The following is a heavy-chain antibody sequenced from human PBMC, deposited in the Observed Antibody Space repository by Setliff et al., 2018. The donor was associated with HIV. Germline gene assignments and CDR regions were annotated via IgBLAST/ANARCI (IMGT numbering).Heavy chain of an antibody. CDR1: GFTFSSYS. V-gene: IGHV3-48*01. D-gene: IGHD2-21*01. CDR2: VSGRGDSI. Sequence: PGGSLRLSCAGSGFTFSSYSLNWVRQAPGKGLEWVSYVSGRGDSIYYAASVKGRFTISRDKANNSLYLQIHSLTAEDTAVYYCAIEDGCGGHYHSWGQGTLVTVS. CDR3: AIEDGCGGHYHS. J-gene: IGHJ4*02.